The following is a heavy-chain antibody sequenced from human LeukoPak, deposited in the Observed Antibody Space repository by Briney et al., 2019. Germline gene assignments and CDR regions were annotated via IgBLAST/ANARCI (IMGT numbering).Heavy chain of an antibody. J-gene: IGHJ4*02. D-gene: IGHD6-6*01. CDR1: GYIFTSYY. CDR3: ASQSSSPVGLDY. CDR2: INPSGGST. Sequence: GASVKVSCKASGYIFTSYYMHWVRQAPGQGLEWMGIINPSGGSTSYAQKFQGRVTMTRDMSTSTVYMELSSLRSEDTAVYYCASQSSSPVGLDYWGQGTLVTVSS. V-gene: IGHV1-46*01.